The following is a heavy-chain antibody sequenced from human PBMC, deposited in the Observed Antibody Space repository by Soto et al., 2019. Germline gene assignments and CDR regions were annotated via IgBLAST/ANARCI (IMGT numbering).Heavy chain of an antibody. V-gene: IGHV3-53*01. CDR1: GFTVSSNY. Sequence: GGSLRLSCAASGFTVSSNYMSWVRQAPGKGLEWVSVIYSGGSTYYADSVKGRFTISRDNSKNTLYLQMNSLRAEDTAVYYCARVQGYYDSSGLGVFVDYWGQGTLVTVSS. D-gene: IGHD3-22*01. J-gene: IGHJ4*02. CDR3: ARVQGYYDSSGLGVFVDY. CDR2: IYSGGST.